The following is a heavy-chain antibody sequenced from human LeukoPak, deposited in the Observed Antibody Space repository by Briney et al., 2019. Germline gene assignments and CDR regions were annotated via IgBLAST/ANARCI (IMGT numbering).Heavy chain of an antibody. D-gene: IGHD1-26*01. Sequence: GASVKLSCKASGYTFTGNYMHWVRHAPGPGLERMGWIHPNRGGTNYAQKLQGRVTMSRGTSISTAYVELRRRRSDGTAVYDCAREGSGVYSGSYPGFDYGGQGTLVTVYS. CDR1: GYTFTGNY. J-gene: IGHJ4*02. V-gene: IGHV1-2*02. CDR2: IHPNRGGT. CDR3: AREGSGVYSGSYPGFDY.